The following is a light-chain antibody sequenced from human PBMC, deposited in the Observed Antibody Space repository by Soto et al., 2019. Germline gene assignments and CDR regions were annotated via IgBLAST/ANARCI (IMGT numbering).Light chain of an antibody. CDR1: SSNIGSNY. Sequence: QSELTQPPSASGTPGQRVTISCSGSSSNIGSNYVYWYDQLPGTAPKLLIFMNNQRPSGVPDRFSGSKSGTSASLAISGLRPEDEAEYYCATWDDSLSAWVFGGGTKVTVL. CDR3: ATWDDSLSAWV. J-gene: IGLJ3*02. CDR2: MNN. V-gene: IGLV1-47*01.